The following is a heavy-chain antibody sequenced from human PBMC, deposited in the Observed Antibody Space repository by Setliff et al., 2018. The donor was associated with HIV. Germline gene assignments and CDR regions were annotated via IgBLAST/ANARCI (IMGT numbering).Heavy chain of an antibody. CDR1: GGTFSSFA. CDR3: ARGTTATDYYYYMDV. V-gene: IGHV1-69*06. D-gene: IGHD4-17*01. Sequence: SVKVSCKASGGTFSSFAISWVRQAPGQGLEWMGGIIPIFGTANYAQKFQGRVTITADTSTDTAYMELSSLRSEDTAVYFCARGTTATDYYYYMDVWGKGTTVTVSS. CDR2: IIPIFGTA. J-gene: IGHJ6*03.